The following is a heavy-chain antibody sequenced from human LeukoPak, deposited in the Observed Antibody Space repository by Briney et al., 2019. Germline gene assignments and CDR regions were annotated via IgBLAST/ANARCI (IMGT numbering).Heavy chain of an antibody. CDR3: ARDGTAAGLDFDL. J-gene: IGHJ4*01. V-gene: IGHV3-7*01. D-gene: IGHD6-13*01. CDR1: GFTFTDYW. CDR2: IRQDGGEK. Sequence: GGSLRLSCVASGFTFTDYWMNWVRQAPGRGLEWVGCIRQDGGEKSYVDYVKGRFTISRDNTKSSLYLQINSLRAEDTAVYYCARDGTAAGLDFDLWGQGTLVTVSS.